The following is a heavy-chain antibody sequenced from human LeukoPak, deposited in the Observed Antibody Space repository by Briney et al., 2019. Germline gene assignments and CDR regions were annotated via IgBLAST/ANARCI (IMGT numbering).Heavy chain of an antibody. V-gene: IGHV4-39*07. CDR1: GGSISSSSYY. D-gene: IGHD3-22*01. J-gene: IGHJ4*02. Sequence: SETLSLTCTVSGGSISSSSYYWGWIRQPPGKGLEWIGSIYYSGSTYYNPSLKSRVTISADTSKNQFSLKLSSVTAADTAVYYCARASMIVVGDFDYWGQGTLVTVSS. CDR2: IYYSGST. CDR3: ARASMIVVGDFDY.